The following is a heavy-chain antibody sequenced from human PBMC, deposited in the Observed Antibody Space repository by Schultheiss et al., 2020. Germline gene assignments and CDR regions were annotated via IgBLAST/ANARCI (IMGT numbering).Heavy chain of an antibody. J-gene: IGHJ4*02. CDR3: ARHPRSGSSWHFDY. CDR2: ISSAASTI. V-gene: IGHV3-48*04. CDR1: GFTFSSYW. D-gene: IGHD6-13*01. Sequence: GGSLRLSCAASGFTFSSYWMSWVRQAPGKGLEWVSYISSAASTITYADSVRGRFTISRDNAKNSLYLQMNSLRAEDTAVYYCARHPRSGSSWHFDYWGQGTLVTVSS.